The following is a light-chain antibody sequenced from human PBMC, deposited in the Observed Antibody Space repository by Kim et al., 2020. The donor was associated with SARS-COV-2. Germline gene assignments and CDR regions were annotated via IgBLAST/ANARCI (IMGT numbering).Light chain of an antibody. CDR3: QAWDSSTAV. J-gene: IGLJ2*01. Sequence: SYELTQPPSVSVSPGQTASITCSGDKLGDKYAFWYQQKPGQTPVLVIYYDDKRPSAIPERFSGSTSGNTATLTISGTQTMDEASYFCQAWDSSTAVFGGGTKLTVL. V-gene: IGLV3-1*01. CDR1: KLGDKY. CDR2: YDD.